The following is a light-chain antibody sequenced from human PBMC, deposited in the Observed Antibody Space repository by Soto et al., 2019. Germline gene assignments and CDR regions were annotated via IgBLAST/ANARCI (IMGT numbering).Light chain of an antibody. CDR3: SSYTSSSTPRV. CDR2: DDG. Sequence: SYELTQPPSVSVAPGQTARITCGGNNIEIKSVHWYQQKPGQAPVLVVYDDGDRTTGIPERFSGSKSGNTASLTISGLQAEDEADYYCSSYTSSSTPRVFGTGTKLTVL. J-gene: IGLJ1*01. CDR1: NIEIKS. V-gene: IGLV3-21*02.